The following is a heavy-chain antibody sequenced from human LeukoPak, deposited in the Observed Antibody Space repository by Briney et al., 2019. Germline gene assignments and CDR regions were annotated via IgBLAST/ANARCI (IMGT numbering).Heavy chain of an antibody. CDR3: ARYCSGGSCYSSGHYYYCGMDV. CDR2: INHSGST. Sequence: SETLSLTCAVYGGSFSGYYWSWIRQPPGKGLEWIGEINHSGSTNYNPSLKSRVTISVDTSKNQFSLKLSSVTAADTAVYYCARYCSGGSCYSSGHYYYCGMDVWGQGTTVTVSS. D-gene: IGHD2-15*01. V-gene: IGHV4-34*01. J-gene: IGHJ6*02. CDR1: GGSFSGYY.